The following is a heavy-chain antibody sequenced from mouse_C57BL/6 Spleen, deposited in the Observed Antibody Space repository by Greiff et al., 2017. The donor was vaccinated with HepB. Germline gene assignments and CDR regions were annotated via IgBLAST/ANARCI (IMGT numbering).Heavy chain of an antibody. J-gene: IGHJ4*01. CDR3: AITTVVAPGAMDY. CDR2: FHPYNDNT. CDR1: GYTFTTYP. Sequence: VQLQQSGAELVKPGASVKMSCKASGYTFTTYPIEWMKQNHGKSLEWIGNFHPYNDNTKYNEKFKGKATLTVEKSSSTVYLELSRLTSDYSAVYYCAITTVVAPGAMDYWGQGTSVTVSS. D-gene: IGHD1-1*01. V-gene: IGHV1-47*01.